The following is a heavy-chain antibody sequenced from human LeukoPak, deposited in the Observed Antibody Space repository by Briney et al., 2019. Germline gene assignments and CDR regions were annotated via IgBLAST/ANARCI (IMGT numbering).Heavy chain of an antibody. J-gene: IGHJ6*02. D-gene: IGHD6-13*01. CDR1: GYTFTSYD. Sequence: ASVEVSCKASGYTFTSYDINWVRQATGEGLEWMGWTNPNSGNTGYAQKFQGRVTMTRNTSISTAYMELSSLRSEDTAVYYCAIWQQLVVDYYYYGMDVWGQGTTVTVSS. CDR2: TNPNSGNT. CDR3: AIWQQLVVDYYYYGMDV. V-gene: IGHV1-8*01.